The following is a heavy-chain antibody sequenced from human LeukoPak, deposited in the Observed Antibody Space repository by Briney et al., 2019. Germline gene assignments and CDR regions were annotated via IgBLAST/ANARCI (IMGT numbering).Heavy chain of an antibody. CDR2: ISAYNGNT. D-gene: IGHD6-19*01. J-gene: IGHJ4*02. CDR3: ARDSQAVAGPAVFDY. Sequence: GASVKVSCKASGYTFTSYGISWVRQAPGQGLEWIGWISAYNGNTNYAQKLQGRVTMTTDTSTSTAYMELRSLRSDDTAVYYCARDSQAVAGPAVFDYWGQGTLVTVSS. CDR1: GYTFTSYG. V-gene: IGHV1-18*01.